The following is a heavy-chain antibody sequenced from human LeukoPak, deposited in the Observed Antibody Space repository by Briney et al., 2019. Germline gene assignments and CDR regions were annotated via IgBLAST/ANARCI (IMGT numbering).Heavy chain of an antibody. Sequence: GGSLRLSCAASGFSFSSFAMSWVRQAPGKGLEWVSGISGAGGSTYYADSVKGRFTISRDNSKNTLYVQMSSLRVEDTAVYYCAKLRTGTATNFDYWGQGTLVTVSS. D-gene: IGHD1-1*01. CDR3: AKLRTGTATNFDY. V-gene: IGHV3-23*01. CDR1: GFSFSSFA. J-gene: IGHJ4*02. CDR2: ISGAGGST.